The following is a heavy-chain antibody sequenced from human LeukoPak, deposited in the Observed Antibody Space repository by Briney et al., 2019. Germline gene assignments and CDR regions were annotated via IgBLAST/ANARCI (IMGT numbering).Heavy chain of an antibody. CDR3: ARSRGGYSYGYFDY. Sequence: SETLSLTCTVSGGSMSSYYWSWIRQPPGKGLEWIGYIYYSGSTNYNPSLKSRVTISVDTSKNQFSLKLSSVTAADTAGYYCARSRGGYSYGYFDYCGQGTLVTVSS. CDR2: IYYSGST. CDR1: GGSMSSYY. D-gene: IGHD5-18*01. J-gene: IGHJ4*02. V-gene: IGHV4-59*01.